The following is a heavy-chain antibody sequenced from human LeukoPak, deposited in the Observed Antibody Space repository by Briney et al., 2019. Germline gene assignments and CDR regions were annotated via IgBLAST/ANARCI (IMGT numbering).Heavy chain of an antibody. CDR2: ISYDGSNK. CDR1: GFTFSSYA. D-gene: IGHD5-18*01. V-gene: IGHV3-30*04. J-gene: IGHJ4*02. Sequence: GGSLRLSCAASGFTFSSYAMHWVRQAPGKGLEWVAVISYDGSNKYYADSVKGRFTISRDNSKDTLYLQMNSLRAEDTAVYYCARAEYSYGGFDYWGQGTLVTVSS. CDR3: ARAEYSYGGFDY.